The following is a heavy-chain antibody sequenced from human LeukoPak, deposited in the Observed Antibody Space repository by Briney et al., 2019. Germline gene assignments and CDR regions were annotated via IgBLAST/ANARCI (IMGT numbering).Heavy chain of an antibody. CDR1: GDSFSSNSVT. D-gene: IGHD2-2*01. Sequence: SQTLSLTCAISGDSFSSNSVTWNWIRQSPSRGLEWLGRTYYRSTWYNDYAVSVRGRITVNPDTSKNQFSLHLNSVTPEDTAVYYCARRLTQYDCFDLWGQGILVTVSS. J-gene: IGHJ5*02. V-gene: IGHV6-1*01. CDR2: TYYRSTWYN. CDR3: ARRLTQYDCFDL.